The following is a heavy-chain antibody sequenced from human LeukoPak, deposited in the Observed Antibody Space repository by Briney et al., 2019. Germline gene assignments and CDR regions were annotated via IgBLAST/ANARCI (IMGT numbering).Heavy chain of an antibody. CDR3: ARGTTDAY. CDR1: GYTFTSYY. J-gene: IGHJ4*02. Sequence: VASVKVSCKASGYTFTSYYIDWVRQAPGQGIEWMGVINPSGGSTRYAQKFQGRVTMTGDPSTRTVYMELSSLTSDDTAVYYCARGTTDAYWGQGTPVTVSS. CDR2: INPSGGST. D-gene: IGHD1-1*01. V-gene: IGHV1-46*01.